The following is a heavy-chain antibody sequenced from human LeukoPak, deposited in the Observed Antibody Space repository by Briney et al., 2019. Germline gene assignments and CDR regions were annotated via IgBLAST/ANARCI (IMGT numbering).Heavy chain of an antibody. CDR1: GYSFTSYW. J-gene: IGHJ5*02. D-gene: IGHD4-11*01. CDR2: IYPGDSDT. CDR3: ARHSHSNGKYNWLEP. V-gene: IGHV5-51*01. Sequence: GESLKIFWKGSGYSFTSYWIGWVRQMPGKGLEWMGIIYPGDSDTRYSTSFNGRVTISADTSISTAYLQCSNLKASDTAMYYCARHSHSNGKYNWLEPWCQGPLAIVS.